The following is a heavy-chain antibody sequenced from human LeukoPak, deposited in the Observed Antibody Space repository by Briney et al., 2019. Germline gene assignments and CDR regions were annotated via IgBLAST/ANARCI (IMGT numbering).Heavy chain of an antibody. Sequence: SVKVSCKASGGTFSSYAISWVRQAPGQGLEWMGGIIPIFGTANYAQKFQGRVTITADESTSTAYMELSSLRSENTAVYYCARTYSYFGLREVVPAAMPGNWFDPWGQGTLVTVSS. V-gene: IGHV1-69*13. CDR3: ARTYSYFGLREVVPAAMPGNWFDP. J-gene: IGHJ5*02. CDR1: GGTFSSYA. CDR2: IIPIFGTA. D-gene: IGHD2-2*01.